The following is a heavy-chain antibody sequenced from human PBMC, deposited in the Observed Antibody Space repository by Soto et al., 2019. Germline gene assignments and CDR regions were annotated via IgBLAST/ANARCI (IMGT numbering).Heavy chain of an antibody. CDR1: GFTFSSYG. Sequence: GGSLRLSCAASGFTFSSYGMHWVRQAPGKGLEWVAVIWYDGSNKYYADSVKGRFTISRDNSKNTLYLQMNSLRAEDTAVYYCARDWRFYGDYGEAADYWGQGTLVTVSS. V-gene: IGHV3-33*01. CDR3: ARDWRFYGDYGEAADY. D-gene: IGHD4-17*01. CDR2: IWYDGSNK. J-gene: IGHJ4*02.